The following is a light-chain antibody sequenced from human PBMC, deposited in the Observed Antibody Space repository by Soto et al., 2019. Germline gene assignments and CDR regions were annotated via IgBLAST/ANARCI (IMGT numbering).Light chain of an antibody. V-gene: IGKV3-11*01. CDR2: DAG. J-gene: IGKJ5*01. CDR3: QQRSNWPIT. CDR1: QSVSNS. Sequence: EIVSTQSPATLSLSIGERATLSCRASQSVSNSLAWYQQKPGQAPRLLIDDAGNRATGIPARFSGSRSATDFTLTISSLEPEDFALYYCQQRSNWPITFGQGTRLEVK.